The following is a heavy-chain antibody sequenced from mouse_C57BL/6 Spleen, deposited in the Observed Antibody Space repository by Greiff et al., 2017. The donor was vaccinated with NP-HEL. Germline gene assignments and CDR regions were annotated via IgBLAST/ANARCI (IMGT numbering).Heavy chain of an antibody. CDR2: ISYDGSN. Sequence: EVQLQQSGPGLVKPSQSLSLTCSVTGYSITSGYYWNWIRQFPGNKLEWMGYISYDGSNNYNPSLKNRISITRDTSKNQFFLKLNSVTTEDTATYYCARSFITTVVARGWGTGTTVTVSS. V-gene: IGHV3-6*01. J-gene: IGHJ1*03. CDR3: ARSFITTVVARG. CDR1: GYSITSGYY. D-gene: IGHD1-1*01.